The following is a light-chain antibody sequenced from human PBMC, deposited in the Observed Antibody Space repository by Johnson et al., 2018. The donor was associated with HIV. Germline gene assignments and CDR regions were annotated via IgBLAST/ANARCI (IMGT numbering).Light chain of an antibody. CDR1: SSNIGNNY. Sequence: QAVLTQPPSVSAAPGQKVTISCSGSSSNIGNNYVSWYQQLPGTAPKLLIYDNNKRPSGFPDRFSGSKSGTSATLRITGLQTGDEADYFCGTWDLSLNAYVFGPGTKVTVL. J-gene: IGLJ1*01. CDR3: GTWDLSLNAYV. CDR2: DNN. V-gene: IGLV1-51*01.